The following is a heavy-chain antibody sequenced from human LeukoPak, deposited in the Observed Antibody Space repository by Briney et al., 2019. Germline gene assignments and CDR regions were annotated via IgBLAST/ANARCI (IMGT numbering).Heavy chain of an antibody. J-gene: IGHJ4*02. CDR3: AIEPPHYDESSSLDY. D-gene: IGHD3-16*01. V-gene: IGHV3-23*01. Sequence: HSGRSLRLSCAASGFTFNTYGMTWFRQAPGKGLEWVSTISGGGDNTHYADSVKGRFTISRDNSKNTLYLQMNSLRAEDTALYYCAIEPPHYDESSSLDYWGQGTLVTVSS. CDR1: GFTFNTYG. CDR2: ISGGGDNT.